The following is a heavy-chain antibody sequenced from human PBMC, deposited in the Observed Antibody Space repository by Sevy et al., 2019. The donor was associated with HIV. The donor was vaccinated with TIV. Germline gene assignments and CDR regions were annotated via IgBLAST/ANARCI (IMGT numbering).Heavy chain of an antibody. V-gene: IGHV3-30*01. CDR2: ISYDGVNQ. D-gene: IGHD3-16*01. Sequence: GGSLRLSCAASGFSFSYYPMHWVRQAPGKGLEWVALISYDGVNQYYAASVKGRFTVSRDNSKNRLYLQMNSLRAEDTGVYYCARVVGCGEYLRYAYLDYWGQGALVTVSS. CDR3: ARVVGCGEYLRYAYLDY. J-gene: IGHJ4*02. CDR1: GFSFSYYP.